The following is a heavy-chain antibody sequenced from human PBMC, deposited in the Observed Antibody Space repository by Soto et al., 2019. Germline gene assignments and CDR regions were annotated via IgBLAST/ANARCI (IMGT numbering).Heavy chain of an antibody. V-gene: IGHV1-18*04. CDR2: ITVYNGNT. D-gene: IGHD5-18*01. Sequence: QVQLVQSGGEVREPGASVKVSCKASGYAFKNYGITWVRQAPGQGLEWMGWITVYNGNTNYAQRLQGRVTMTTDTSTYTAYMELCSLRSDDTAIYYCARAYSYGSYWFFDLWGRGTQVTVSS. CDR1: GYAFKNYG. J-gene: IGHJ2*01. CDR3: ARAYSYGSYWFFDL.